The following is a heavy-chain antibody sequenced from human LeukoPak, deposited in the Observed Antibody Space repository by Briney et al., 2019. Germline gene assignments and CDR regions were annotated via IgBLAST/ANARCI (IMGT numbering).Heavy chain of an antibody. CDR3: ARAPPYSSGWYGKVFYYYYGMDV. CDR1: GGSFSGYY. Sequence: PSETLSLTCAVYGGSFSGYYWSWIRQPPGKGLEWIGEINHSGSTNYNPSLKSRVTISVDTSKNQFSLKLSSVTAADTAVYYCARAPPYSSGWYGKVFYYYYGMDVWGQGTTVTVSS. CDR2: INHSGST. V-gene: IGHV4-34*01. D-gene: IGHD6-19*01. J-gene: IGHJ6*02.